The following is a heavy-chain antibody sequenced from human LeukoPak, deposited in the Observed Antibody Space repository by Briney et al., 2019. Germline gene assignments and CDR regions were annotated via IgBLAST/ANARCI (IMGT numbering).Heavy chain of an antibody. V-gene: IGHV4-39*07. CDR2: IYYSGST. CDR3: ARIPTFMTTVTYFDY. Sequence: LSETLSLTCTVSGGSISSGDYYWGWIRQPPGKGLEWIGSIYYSGSTYYNPSLKSRVTISVDTSKNQFSLKLSSVTAADTAVYYCARIPTFMTTVTYFDYWGQGTLVTVSS. CDR1: GGSISSGDYY. D-gene: IGHD4-17*01. J-gene: IGHJ4*02.